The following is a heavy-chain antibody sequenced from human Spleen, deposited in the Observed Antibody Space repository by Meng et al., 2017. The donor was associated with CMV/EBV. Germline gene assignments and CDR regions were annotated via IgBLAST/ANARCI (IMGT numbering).Heavy chain of an antibody. Sequence: ASVKVSCKASGYTFTSYGISWVRQAPGRGLEWMGRISAYNTNTDYAQKFQGRVTMTTDTSTSTASMELRSLRSDDTAVYYCARLKKSILWFRELLEQDYWGQGTLVTVSS. J-gene: IGHJ4*02. D-gene: IGHD3-10*01. V-gene: IGHV1-18*01. CDR2: ISAYNTNT. CDR1: GYTFTSYG. CDR3: ARLKKSILWFRELLEQDY.